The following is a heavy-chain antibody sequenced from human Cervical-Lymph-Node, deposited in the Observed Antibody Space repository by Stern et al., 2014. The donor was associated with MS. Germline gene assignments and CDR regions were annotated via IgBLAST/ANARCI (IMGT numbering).Heavy chain of an antibody. V-gene: IGHV4-39*01. CDR1: GGSVSSNRYY. CDR3: GRAGLDDTFDV. J-gene: IGHJ3*01. D-gene: IGHD3/OR15-3a*01. Sequence: QVQLQESGPGLVKPSETLSLTCSISGGSVSSNRYYWGWIRQPPGKGLEWIGIIYYSGATFYNPSLTSRVSLSMDTSQNQFSLNLSSVTAADTAVYYCGRAGLDDTFDVWGQGTMVTVSS. CDR2: IYYSGAT.